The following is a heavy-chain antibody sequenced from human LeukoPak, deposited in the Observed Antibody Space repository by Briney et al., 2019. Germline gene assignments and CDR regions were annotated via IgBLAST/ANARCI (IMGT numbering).Heavy chain of an antibody. CDR1: GFTFSDYY. D-gene: IGHD3-3*01. J-gene: IGHJ4*02. V-gene: IGHV3-11*01. CDR2: ISSSGSTI. Sequence: PGGSLRLSCAASGFTFSDYYMSWIRHAPGKGLEWVSYISSSGSTIYYADSVKGRFTISTDNAKNTLYLQMNSLRAEDTAVYYCASLRFLEWPVDYWGQGTLVTVSS. CDR3: ASLRFLEWPVDY.